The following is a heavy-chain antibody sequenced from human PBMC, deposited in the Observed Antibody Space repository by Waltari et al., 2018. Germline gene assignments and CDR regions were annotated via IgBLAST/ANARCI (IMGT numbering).Heavy chain of an antibody. V-gene: IGHV3-33*06. D-gene: IGHD3-10*01. CDR1: GFTFSSYG. CDR3: AKDYLYGSGSYLVDY. J-gene: IGHJ4*02. Sequence: QVQLVESGGGVVQPGRSLRLSCAASGFTFSSYGMHWVSQAPGKGLEWVAVIWYDGSNKYYADSVKGRFTISRDNSKNTLYLQMNSLRAEDTAVYYCAKDYLYGSGSYLVDYWGQGTLVTVSS. CDR2: IWYDGSNK.